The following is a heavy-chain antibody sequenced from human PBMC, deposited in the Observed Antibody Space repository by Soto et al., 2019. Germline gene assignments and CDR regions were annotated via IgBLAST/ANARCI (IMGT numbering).Heavy chain of an antibody. D-gene: IGHD3-10*01. CDR2: INPSGGST. V-gene: IGHV1-46*01. J-gene: IGHJ4*02. Sequence: ASVKVSCKASGYTFTSYYMHWVRQAPGQGLEWMGIINPSGGSTSYAQKFQGRVTMTRDTSTSTVYMELSSLRSEDTAVYYCARDPTQLLWFGEFPQPPFDYGGQGTLVTVSS. CDR1: GYTFTSYY. CDR3: ARDPTQLLWFGEFPQPPFDY.